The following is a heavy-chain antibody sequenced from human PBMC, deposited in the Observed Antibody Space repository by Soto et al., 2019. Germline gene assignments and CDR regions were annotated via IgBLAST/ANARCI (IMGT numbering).Heavy chain of an antibody. V-gene: IGHV1-18*01. Sequence: QVQLVQSGAEVEKPGASVKVSCKASGYTFTSYGISWVRQAPGQGLEWMGWISAYNGNTNYAQKLQGRVTMTTDTSTSTAYMELRSLRSDDTAVYYCARVGEVQLPDYYYYMDVWGKGTTVTVSS. CDR2: ISAYNGNT. CDR1: GYTFTSYG. J-gene: IGHJ6*03. CDR3: ARVGEVQLPDYYYYMDV. D-gene: IGHD2-2*01.